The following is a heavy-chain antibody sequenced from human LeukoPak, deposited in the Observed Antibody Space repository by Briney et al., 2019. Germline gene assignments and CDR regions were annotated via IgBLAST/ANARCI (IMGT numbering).Heavy chain of an antibody. J-gene: IGHJ5*02. CDR1: GFTFSSYE. CDR3: ARRGQIGRQWLDNWFDP. Sequence: GGSLRLSCAASGFTFSSYEMNWVRQAPGKGLEWVSYISSSGSTIYYADPVKGRFTISRVNARNSLYLQMNSLRAEDTAVYYCARRGQIGRQWLDNWFDPWGQGTLVTVSS. D-gene: IGHD6-19*01. V-gene: IGHV3-48*03. CDR2: ISSSGSTI.